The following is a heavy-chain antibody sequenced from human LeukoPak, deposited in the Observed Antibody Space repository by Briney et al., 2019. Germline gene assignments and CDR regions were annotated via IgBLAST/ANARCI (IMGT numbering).Heavy chain of an antibody. V-gene: IGHV3-23*01. CDR3: AKEGEGNSSSWSESEFDY. Sequence: GGSLRLSCAASGFTFSSYAMSWVRQAPGKGLEWVSAISGSGGSTYYADSVKGRFTISRDNSKNTLYLQMNSLRAEDTAVYYCAKEGEGNSSSWSESEFDYWGQGTLVTVSS. J-gene: IGHJ4*02. CDR1: GFTFSSYA. D-gene: IGHD6-13*01. CDR2: ISGSGGST.